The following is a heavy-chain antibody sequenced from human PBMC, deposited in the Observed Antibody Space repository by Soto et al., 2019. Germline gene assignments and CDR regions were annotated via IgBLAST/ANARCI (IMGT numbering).Heavy chain of an antibody. D-gene: IGHD2-21*02. Sequence: SETLSLTCTVSRGSISSGDYYWTWIRQHPGKALEWIGYISYSGSTYYNPSLKSRVTISVDTSRNQFSLKLRSVTAADTAVYYCARTSRSIVVVTATPNYFDYWGLGTLVTVSS. CDR1: RGSISSGDYY. CDR2: ISYSGST. CDR3: ARTSRSIVVVTATPNYFDY. V-gene: IGHV4-31*03. J-gene: IGHJ4*02.